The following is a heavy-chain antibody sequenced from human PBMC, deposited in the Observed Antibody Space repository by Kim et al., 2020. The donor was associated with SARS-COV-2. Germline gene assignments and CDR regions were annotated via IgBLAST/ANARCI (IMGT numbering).Heavy chain of an antibody. J-gene: IGHJ4*02. V-gene: IGHV4-39*01. CDR3: ARRIWFGELFIDY. D-gene: IGHD3-10*01. Sequence: YNPSLKSRVTISVDTSKNQFSLKLSSVTAADTAVYYCARRIWFGELFIDYWGQGTLVTVSS.